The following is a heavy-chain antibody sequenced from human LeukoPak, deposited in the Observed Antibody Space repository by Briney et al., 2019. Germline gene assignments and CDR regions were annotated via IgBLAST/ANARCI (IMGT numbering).Heavy chain of an antibody. CDR3: ARALLRGRLQYAFDI. CDR2: IYTSGST. D-gene: IGHD2-15*01. CDR1: GGSISSGSYY. J-gene: IGHJ3*02. Sequence: SETLSLTCTVSGGSISSGSYYWSWIRQPAGKGLEWIGRIYTSGSTNYNPSLKSRVTISVDTSKNQFSLKLSSVTAADTAVYYCARALLRGRLQYAFDIWGQGTMVTVSS. V-gene: IGHV4-61*02.